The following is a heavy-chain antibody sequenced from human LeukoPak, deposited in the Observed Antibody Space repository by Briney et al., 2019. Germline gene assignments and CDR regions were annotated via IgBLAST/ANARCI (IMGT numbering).Heavy chain of an antibody. J-gene: IGHJ6*03. CDR1: GYTFTGYY. CDR3: ASAPRREGCSGGSCYANTYYYYYMDV. D-gene: IGHD2-15*01. CDR2: INPNSGGT. Sequence: ASVKVSCKASGYTFTGYYMHWVRQAPGQGLEWMGWINPNSGGTNYAQKFQGRVTMTRDTSISTAYMELSRLRSDDTAVYYCASAPRREGCSGGSCYANTYYYYYMDVWGKGTTVTVSS. V-gene: IGHV1-2*02.